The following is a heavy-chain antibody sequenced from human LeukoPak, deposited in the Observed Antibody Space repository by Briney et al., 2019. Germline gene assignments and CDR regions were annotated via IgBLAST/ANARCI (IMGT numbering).Heavy chain of an antibody. Sequence: SETLSLTCTVSGGSISSGGYYWSWISQHPGKGLEWIGYIYYSGSTYYNPSLKSRVTISVDTSKNQFSLKLSSVTAADTAVYYCARAEFSGWYGYYFDYWGQGTLVTVSS. J-gene: IGHJ4*02. V-gene: IGHV4-31*03. CDR1: GGSISSGGYY. CDR3: ARAEFSGWYGYYFDY. CDR2: IYYSGST. D-gene: IGHD6-19*01.